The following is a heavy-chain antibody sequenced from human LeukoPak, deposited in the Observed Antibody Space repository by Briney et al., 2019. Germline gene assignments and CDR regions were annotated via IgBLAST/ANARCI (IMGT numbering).Heavy chain of an antibody. V-gene: IGHV4-34*01. CDR3: ARASPSIRD. Sequence: PSETLSLTCAVYGGSFSGYYWSWIRQPPGKGLEWIGEINHSGSTNYNPSLKSRVTISVDTSKNQFSLKLSSVTAADTAVYYCARASPSIRDWGQGTLVTVSS. CDR1: GGSFSGYY. D-gene: IGHD5-24*01. CDR2: INHSGST. J-gene: IGHJ4*02.